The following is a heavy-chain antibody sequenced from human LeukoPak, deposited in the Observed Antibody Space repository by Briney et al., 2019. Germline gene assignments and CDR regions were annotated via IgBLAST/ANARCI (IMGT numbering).Heavy chain of an antibody. CDR3: ARGYQYSSSLYYYYYMDV. D-gene: IGHD6-13*01. Sequence: SVKVSCKASGGTFSSYAISWVRQAPGQGLEWMGGIIPIFGTANYAQKFQGRVTITADKSTGTAYMELSSLRSEDTAVYYCARGYQYSSSLYYYYYMDVWGKGTTVTVSS. CDR1: GGTFSSYA. CDR2: IIPIFGTA. V-gene: IGHV1-69*06. J-gene: IGHJ6*03.